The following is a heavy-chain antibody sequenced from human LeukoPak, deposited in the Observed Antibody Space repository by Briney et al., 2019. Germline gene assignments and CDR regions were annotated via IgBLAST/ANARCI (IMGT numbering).Heavy chain of an antibody. CDR2: ISGSGGST. D-gene: IGHD2-15*01. CDR3: AKGLWELLLFYY. J-gene: IGHJ4*02. V-gene: IGHV3-23*01. Sequence: GGSLRLSCAASGFTFSSYAMNWVRQAPGKGLEWVSGISGSGGSTYYADSVKGRFTISRDNSKNTLYLQMDSLRAEDTAVYYCAKGLWELLLFYYWGQGTLVTVSS. CDR1: GFTFSSYA.